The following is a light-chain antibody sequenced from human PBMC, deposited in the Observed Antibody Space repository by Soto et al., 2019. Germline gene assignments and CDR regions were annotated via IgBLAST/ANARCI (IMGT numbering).Light chain of an antibody. CDR1: SSNIGAGYD. CDR3: QSYDSSLSAVV. CDR2: GNN. J-gene: IGLJ2*01. Sequence: QSVLTPPPSVSGAPGQRVTISCTGSSSNIGAGYDVHWYQQLPGTAPKLLIYGNNNRPSGVPDRFSGSKSGTSASLAITGLQAEDEADYYCQSYDSSLSAVVFGGGTKLTVL. V-gene: IGLV1-40*01.